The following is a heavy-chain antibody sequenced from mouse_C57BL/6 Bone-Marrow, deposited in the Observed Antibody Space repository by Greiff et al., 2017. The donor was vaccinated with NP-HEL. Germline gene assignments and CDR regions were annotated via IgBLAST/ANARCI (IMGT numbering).Heavy chain of an antibody. CDR1: GYSITSGYY. CDR3: ARDEDYDLYYAMDY. V-gene: IGHV3-6*01. Sequence: EVKLMESGPGLVKPSQSLSLTCSVTGYSITSGYYWNWIRQFPGNKLEWMGYISYDGSNNYNPSLKNRISITRDTSKNQFFLKLNSVTTEDTATYYCARDEDYDLYYAMDYWGQGTSVTVSS. D-gene: IGHD2-4*01. J-gene: IGHJ4*01. CDR2: ISYDGSN.